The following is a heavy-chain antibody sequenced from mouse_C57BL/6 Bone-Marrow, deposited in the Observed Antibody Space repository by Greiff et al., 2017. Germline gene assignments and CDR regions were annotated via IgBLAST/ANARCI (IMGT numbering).Heavy chain of an antibody. D-gene: IGHD1-1*01. CDR2: INPSSGYT. J-gene: IGHJ1*03. V-gene: IGHV1-4*01. CDR1: GYTFTSYT. CDR3: ARLPTVVATVAFDV. Sequence: QVQLQQSGAELARPGASVKMSCKASGYTFTSYTMHWVKQRPGQGLEWIGYINPSSGYTKYNQKFKDKATLTADKSSSTAYMQLSSLTSEDSASYYCARLPTVVATVAFDVWGTGTTVTVSS.